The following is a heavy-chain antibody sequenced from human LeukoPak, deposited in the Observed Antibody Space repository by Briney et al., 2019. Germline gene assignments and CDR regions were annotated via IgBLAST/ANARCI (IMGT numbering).Heavy chain of an antibody. J-gene: IGHJ3*02. CDR3: ARRSSDYDILTGYRSDAFDI. V-gene: IGHV3-30-3*01. CDR1: GFTFSSYA. Sequence: GGSLRLSCAASGFTFSSYAMHWVRQAPGKGLEWVAVISYDGSNKYYADSVKGRFTISRDNSKNTLYLQMNSLRAEDTAVYYCARRSSDYDILTGYRSDAFDIWGQGTMVTVSS. D-gene: IGHD3-9*01. CDR2: ISYDGSNK.